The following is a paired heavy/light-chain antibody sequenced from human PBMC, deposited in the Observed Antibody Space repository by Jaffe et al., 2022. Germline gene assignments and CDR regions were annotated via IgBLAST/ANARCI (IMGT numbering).Light chain of an antibody. CDR3: CSYAGSYSVWV. V-gene: IGLV2-11*01. CDR2: DVS. CDR1: SSDVGGYNY. J-gene: IGLJ3*02. Sequence: QSALTQPRSVSGSPGQSVTISCTGTSSDVGGYNYVSWYQQHPGKAPKLMIYDVSKRPSGVPDRFSGSKSGNTASLTISGLQAEDEADYYCCSYAGSYSVWVFGGGTKLTVL.
Heavy chain of an antibody. V-gene: IGHV1-69*02. CDR1: GGTFSSYT. CDR3: AGSRPTYYYDSSGEGFDP. CDR2: IIPILGIA. Sequence: QVQLVQSGAEVKKPGSSVKVSCKASGGTFSSYTISWVRQAPGQGLEWMGRIIPILGIANYAQKFQGRVTITADKSTSTAYMELSSLRSEDTAVYYCAGSRPTYYYDSSGEGFDPWGQGTLVTVSS. J-gene: IGHJ5*02. D-gene: IGHD3-22*01.